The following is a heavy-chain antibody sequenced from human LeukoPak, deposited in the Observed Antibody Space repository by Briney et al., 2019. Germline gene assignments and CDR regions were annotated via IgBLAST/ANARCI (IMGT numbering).Heavy chain of an antibody. CDR3: ARAPREYFDY. CDR2: IYYSGST. V-gene: IGHV4-59*01. CDR1: GGSISSYY. D-gene: IGHD1-26*01. J-gene: IGHJ4*02. Sequence: PSETLSLTCTVSGGSISSYYWSWIRQPPGKGLEWIGYIYYSGSTNYNPSLKSRVAISVDTSKNQFSLKLSSVTAADTAVYYCARAPREYFDYWGQGTLVTVSS.